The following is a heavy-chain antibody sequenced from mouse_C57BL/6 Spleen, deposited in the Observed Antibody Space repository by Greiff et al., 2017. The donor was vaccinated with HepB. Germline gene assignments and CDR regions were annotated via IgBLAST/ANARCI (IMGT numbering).Heavy chain of an antibody. J-gene: IGHJ3*01. D-gene: IGHD1-1*01. V-gene: IGHV1-55*01. CDR1: GYTFTSYW. CDR3: ARVGYYYGSGGGY. Sequence: QVQLQQSGAELVKPGASVKLSCKASGYTFTSYWITWVKQRPGQGLEWIGDIYPGSGSTNYNEKFKSKATLTVDTSSSTAYMQLSSLTSEDSAVYYCARVGYYYGSGGGYWGQGTLVTVSA. CDR2: IYPGSGST.